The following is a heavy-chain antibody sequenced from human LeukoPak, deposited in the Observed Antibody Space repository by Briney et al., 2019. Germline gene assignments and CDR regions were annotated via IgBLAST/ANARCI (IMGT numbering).Heavy chain of an antibody. D-gene: IGHD3/OR15-3a*01. V-gene: IGHV4-39*01. CDR3: XXXTGSGLFTLP. CDR1: GVSISSSNSY. Sequence: SETLSLTCTVSGVSISSSNSYWGWIRQPPGKGLEWIGSIYYTGNTYYNASLKSRVTISIDTSKNQISLRLTSVTATDTAMYYXXXXTGSGLFTLPGGQGTLVTVSS. J-gene: IGHJ4*02. CDR2: IYYTGNT.